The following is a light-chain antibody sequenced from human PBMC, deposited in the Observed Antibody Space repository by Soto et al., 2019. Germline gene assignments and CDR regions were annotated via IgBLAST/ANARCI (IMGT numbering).Light chain of an antibody. Sequence: EIALTQSPATLSLSPGERATLSCRASQSVSTYLAWYQQKPGQAPRLLIYDASNRATGIPARFSGNGSGTDFTLTISSLEPEDFAVYYCQQRSYSITFGQGKRLEIK. CDR3: QQRSYSIT. V-gene: IGKV3-11*01. CDR1: QSVSTY. J-gene: IGKJ5*01. CDR2: DAS.